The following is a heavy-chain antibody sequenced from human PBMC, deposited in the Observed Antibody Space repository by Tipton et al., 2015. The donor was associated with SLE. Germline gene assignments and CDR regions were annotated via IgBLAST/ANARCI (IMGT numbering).Heavy chain of an antibody. Sequence: TLSLTCTVSGGSISTYYWSWIRQPPGKGLEWIGYISYSGSTYYNPSLKSRVTISVDTSKNQFPLKLSSVTAADTAVYYCARGSYYFDYWGQGTLVTVSS. J-gene: IGHJ4*02. CDR1: GGSISTYY. CDR2: ISYSGST. V-gene: IGHV4-59*12. CDR3: ARGSYYFDY.